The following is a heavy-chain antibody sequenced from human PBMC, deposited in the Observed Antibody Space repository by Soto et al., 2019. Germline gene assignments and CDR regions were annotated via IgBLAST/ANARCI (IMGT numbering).Heavy chain of an antibody. CDR1: GFTFSSYW. CDR3: AREMATRMGIDAFDI. Sequence: GGSLRLSCAASGFTFSSYWMHWVRQAPGKGLVWVSRINSDGSSTSYADYVKGRFTISRDNAKNTLYLQMNSLRAEDTVVYYCAREMATRMGIDAFDIWGQGTMVTVSS. CDR2: INSDGSST. V-gene: IGHV3-74*01. D-gene: IGHD5-12*01. J-gene: IGHJ3*02.